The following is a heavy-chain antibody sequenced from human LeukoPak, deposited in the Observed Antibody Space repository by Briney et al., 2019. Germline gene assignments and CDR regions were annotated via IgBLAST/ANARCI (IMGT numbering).Heavy chain of an antibody. V-gene: IGHV3-21*01. CDR2: ISASTTYI. Sequence: PGGSLRLSCAASGFPFSTYSMNWVRQAPGKGLEWVSSISASTTYIYNADSVKGRFTISRDNAKNSLYLQMNSLRAEDTAVYYCARDRDGGNSFDSWGQGTLVTVSS. CDR3: ARDRDGGNSFDS. CDR1: GFPFSTYS. D-gene: IGHD4-23*01. J-gene: IGHJ4*01.